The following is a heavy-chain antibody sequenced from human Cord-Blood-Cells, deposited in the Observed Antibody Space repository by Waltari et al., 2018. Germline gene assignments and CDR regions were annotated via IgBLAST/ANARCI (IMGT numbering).Heavy chain of an antibody. Sequence: QAQLVQAGAGVTKPVSSVKVSCKASGCTFISYAISWVRQAPGQGLEWMGGIIPIFGTANYAQKFQGRVTITADESTSTAYMELSSLRSEDTAVYYCASELTDAFDIWGQGTMVTVSS. CDR1: GCTFISYA. J-gene: IGHJ3*02. CDR2: IIPIFGTA. D-gene: IGHD7-27*01. CDR3: ASELTDAFDI. V-gene: IGHV1-69*01.